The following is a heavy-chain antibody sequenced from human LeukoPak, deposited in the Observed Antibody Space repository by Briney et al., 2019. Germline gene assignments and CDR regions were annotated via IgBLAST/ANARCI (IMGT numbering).Heavy chain of an antibody. CDR2: ISSSGSGGNT. CDR3: AKDRTVGASYLDFDL. CDR1: GFTFSSYA. V-gene: IGHV3-23*01. Sequence: GGSLRLSCAASGFTFSSYAMSWVRQAPGKGLEWVSGISSSGSGGNTYYADSVKGRFTISRDSSKNTLFLHMNTLRAEDTAIYYCAKDRTVGASYLDFDLWGRGTLVTVSS. D-gene: IGHD1-26*01. J-gene: IGHJ2*01.